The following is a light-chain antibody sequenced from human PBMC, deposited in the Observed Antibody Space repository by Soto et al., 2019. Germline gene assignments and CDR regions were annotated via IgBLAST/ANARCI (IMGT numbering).Light chain of an antibody. J-gene: IGLJ2*01. CDR3: NSYTSIGTGV. V-gene: IGLV2-14*03. CDR1: SGDVGGYDY. Sequence: QSALTQPASVSGSPGQSITISCTGTSGDVGGYDYVSWYPQYPGKAPKLMIYDVSNRPSGVSSRFSGSKSGNTASLTISGLQAEDEADYYCNSYTSIGTGVFGGGTQLTVL. CDR2: DVS.